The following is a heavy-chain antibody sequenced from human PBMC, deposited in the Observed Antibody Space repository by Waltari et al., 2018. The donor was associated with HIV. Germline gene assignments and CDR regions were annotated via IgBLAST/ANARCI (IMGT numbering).Heavy chain of an antibody. CDR3: ARGRGIHLGMDV. D-gene: IGHD5-12*01. V-gene: IGHV1-69*04. CDR2: IIPVLHTA. CDR1: GDTFSSNA. J-gene: IGHJ6*02. Sequence: QVRLVQSGAEVTKPGSSVKISCKASGDTFSSNAVTWVRQAPGQGLECMGRIIPVLHTADYAQKFQGRVTITVDRSTATVYMELSSLRSDDTAVYYCARGRGIHLGMDVWGQGTTVTVSS.